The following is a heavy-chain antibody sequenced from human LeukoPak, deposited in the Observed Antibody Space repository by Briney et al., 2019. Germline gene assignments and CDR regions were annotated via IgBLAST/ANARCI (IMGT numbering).Heavy chain of an antibody. D-gene: IGHD6-19*01. V-gene: IGHV3-7*01. Sequence: GSLRLSCAASGFTFSSYWISWVRQAPGKGLEWVANIKQDGSEKYYVDSVKGRFTISRDNAKNSLYLQMNSLRAEDTAVYYCASTEARYSSGWYRGLYYFDYWGQGTLVTVSS. CDR2: IKQDGSEK. CDR1: GFTFSSYW. J-gene: IGHJ4*02. CDR3: ASTEARYSSGWYRGLYYFDY.